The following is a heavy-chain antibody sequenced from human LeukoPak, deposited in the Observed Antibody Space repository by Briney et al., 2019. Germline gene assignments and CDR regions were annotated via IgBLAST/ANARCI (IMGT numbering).Heavy chain of an antibody. CDR3: AKGLHSSSWYSDS. CDR1: GFTFNTYT. Sequence: GGSLRLSCAASGFTFNTYTMNWVRLVPGEGLEWVSLITGNGVSTYYADSVKGRFTISRDNSKNTLYLQMNNLRAEDTAVYYCAKGLHSSSWYSDSWGQGTLVTVSS. J-gene: IGHJ4*02. D-gene: IGHD6-13*01. V-gene: IGHV3-23*01. CDR2: ITGNGVST.